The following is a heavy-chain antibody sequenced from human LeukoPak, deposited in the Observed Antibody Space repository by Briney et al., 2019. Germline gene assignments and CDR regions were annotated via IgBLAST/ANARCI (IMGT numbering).Heavy chain of an antibody. CDR1: GFTFSDSY. CDR3: ARGPLRIDSDYYYYYYMDV. Sequence: PGGSLRLSCAASGFTFSDSYMTWIRQAPGKGLEWVSSISSSSSYIYYADSVKGRFTISRDNAKNSLYLQMNSLRAEDTAVYYCARGPLRIDSDYYYYYYMDVWGKGTTVTVSS. D-gene: IGHD2-21*01. CDR2: ISSSSSYI. V-gene: IGHV3-11*06. J-gene: IGHJ6*03.